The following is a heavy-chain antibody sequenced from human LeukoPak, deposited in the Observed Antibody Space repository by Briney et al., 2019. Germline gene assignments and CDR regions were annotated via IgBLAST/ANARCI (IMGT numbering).Heavy chain of an antibody. CDR3: ATSGGSYWS. CDR1: GFTFSTYA. J-gene: IGHJ5*02. V-gene: IGHV3-23*01. CDR2: ISGSDDGT. D-gene: IGHD1-26*01. Sequence: PGGSLRLSCAASGFTFSTYAMSWVRQIPGKGLEWVSAISGSDDGTYYADSVKGRFTISRDNSRNTLYLQMNSLRAEDTAVYYCATSGGSYWSWGQGTLVTVSS.